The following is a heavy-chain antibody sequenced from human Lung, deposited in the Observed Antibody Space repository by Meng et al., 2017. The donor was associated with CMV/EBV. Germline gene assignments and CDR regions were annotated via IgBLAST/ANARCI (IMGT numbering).Heavy chain of an antibody. D-gene: IGHD3-10*01. CDR2: IPHRGSS. CDR1: GDSITNHNW. Sequence: QVQLRESGPALVKPSETLSLTCAVSGDSITNHNWWAWVRQPPGKGLEWIGEIPHRGSSAYNPSLKSRVSMSIDKSKNRFSLELTSVTAADTAVYHCLRRSGGSVWGQGTLVTVSS. V-gene: IGHV4-4*02. J-gene: IGHJ1*01. CDR3: LRRSGGSV.